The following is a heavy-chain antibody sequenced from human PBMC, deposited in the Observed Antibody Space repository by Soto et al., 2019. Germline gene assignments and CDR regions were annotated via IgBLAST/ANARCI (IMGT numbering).Heavy chain of an antibody. J-gene: IGHJ4*02. D-gene: IGHD5-12*01. CDR1: GGSVSSGSYY. CDR2: IYYSGST. V-gene: IGHV4-61*01. Sequence: PSETLSLTCTVSGGSVSSGSYYWSWIRQPPGKGLEWIGYIYYSGSTNYNPSLRSRVTISVDTSKSQFSLNLSSMTAADTAVYYCAKGLREYSGYDSNYFDYWGQGTLVTVSS. CDR3: AKGLREYSGYDSNYFDY.